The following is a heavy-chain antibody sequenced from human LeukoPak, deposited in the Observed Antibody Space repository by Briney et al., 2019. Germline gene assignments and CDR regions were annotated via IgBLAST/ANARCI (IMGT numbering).Heavy chain of an antibody. J-gene: IGHJ2*01. CDR2: INHSGST. V-gene: IGHV4-34*01. CDR1: GGSFSAYY. CDR3: ARWARMYSSKVRVWYFDL. D-gene: IGHD6-19*01. Sequence: SETLSLTCAVYGGSFSAYYWSWIRQPPGKGLEWIGEINHSGSTNYNPSLKSRVTISVDTSKNQFSLKLSSVTAADTAVYYCARWARMYSSKVRVWYFDLWGRGTLVTVSS.